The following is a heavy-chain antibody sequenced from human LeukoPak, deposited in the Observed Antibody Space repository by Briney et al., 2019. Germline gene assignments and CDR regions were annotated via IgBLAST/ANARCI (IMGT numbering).Heavy chain of an antibody. D-gene: IGHD4-11*01. CDR3: ARGPYSNNYHLDY. Sequence: PGGSLRLSCAASGFTFSSYSMNWVRQAPGKGLEWVSSISSSSSYIYYADSVKGRFTISRDNAKNSLYLQMNSPRAEDTAVYYCARGPYSNNYHLDYWGQGTLVTVSS. J-gene: IGHJ4*02. CDR2: ISSSSSYI. CDR1: GFTFSSYS. V-gene: IGHV3-21*01.